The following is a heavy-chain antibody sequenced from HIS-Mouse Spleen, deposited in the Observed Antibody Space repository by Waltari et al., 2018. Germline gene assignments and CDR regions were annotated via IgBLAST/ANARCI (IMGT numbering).Heavy chain of an antibody. J-gene: IGHJ2*01. CDR3: AREIPYSSSWYDWYFDL. D-gene: IGHD6-13*01. CDR1: GGSISSSSYY. Sequence: QLQLQESGPGLVKPSETLSLTCTVSGGSISSSSYYWGWIRQPPGKGLEWIGSIYYSGSTSYNPALKRRVTISVDPSKNQFSLKRSSVTAADTAVYYCAREIPYSSSWYDWYFDLWGRGTLVTVSS. V-gene: IGHV4-39*07. CDR2: IYYSGST.